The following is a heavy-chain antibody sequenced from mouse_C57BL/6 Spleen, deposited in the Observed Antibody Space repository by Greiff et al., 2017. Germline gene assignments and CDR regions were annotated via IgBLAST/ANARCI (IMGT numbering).Heavy chain of an antibody. J-gene: IGHJ3*01. V-gene: IGHV2-6-1*01. CDR2: IWSDGST. CDR1: GFSLTSYG. Sequence: QVQLVESGPGLVAPSQSLSITCTVSGFSLTSYGVHWVRQPPGKGLEWLVVIWSDGSTTYNSALKSRLSISKDNSKSQVFLKMNSLQTDDTAMYYCARHDDGYKGTAWFAYWGQGTLVTVSA. D-gene: IGHD2-3*01. CDR3: ARHDDGYKGTAWFAY.